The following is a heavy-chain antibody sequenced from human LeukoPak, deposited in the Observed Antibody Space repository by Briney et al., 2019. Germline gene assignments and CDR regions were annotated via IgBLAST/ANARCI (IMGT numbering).Heavy chain of an antibody. Sequence: SETLSLTCTVSGGSISTYYWSWIRQPPEKGLEWIGCIYYSGSTNYNPSLKSRVTISVDTSKNQFSLKLSSVTAADTAVYYCARGVGSWYYFDYWGQGTLVTVSS. V-gene: IGHV4-59*01. J-gene: IGHJ4*02. CDR2: IYYSGST. D-gene: IGHD6-13*01. CDR1: GGSISTYY. CDR3: ARGVGSWYYFDY.